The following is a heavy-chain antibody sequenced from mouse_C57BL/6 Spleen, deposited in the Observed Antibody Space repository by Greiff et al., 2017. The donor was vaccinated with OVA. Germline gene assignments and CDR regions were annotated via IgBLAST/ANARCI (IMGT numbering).Heavy chain of an antibody. CDR2: IWTGGGT. CDR3: ARSGNYVPYWYFDV. J-gene: IGHJ1*03. V-gene: IGHV2-9-1*01. CDR1: GFSLTSYA. Sequence: VQLVESGPGLVAPSQSLSITCTVSGFSLTSYAISWVRQPPGKGLEWLGVIWTGGGTNYNSALKSRLSISKDNSKSQVFLKMNSLQTDDTARYYCARSGNYVPYWYFDVWGTGTTVTVSS. D-gene: IGHD2-1*01.